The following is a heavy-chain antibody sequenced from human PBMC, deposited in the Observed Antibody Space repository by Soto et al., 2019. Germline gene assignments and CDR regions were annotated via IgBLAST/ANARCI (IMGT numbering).Heavy chain of an antibody. V-gene: IGHV5-51*01. CDR1: GYSFTSYW. J-gene: IGHJ6*02. D-gene: IGHD2-15*01. CDR2: IYPGDSDT. CDR3: ARCYSDTLYYYYYGMDV. Sequence: PGESLKISCKGSGYSFTSYWIGWVRQMPGKGLEWMGIIYPGDSDTRYSPSFQGQVTISADKSISTAYLKWSSLKASDTAMYYCARCYSDTLYYYYYGMDVWGQGTTVTVSS.